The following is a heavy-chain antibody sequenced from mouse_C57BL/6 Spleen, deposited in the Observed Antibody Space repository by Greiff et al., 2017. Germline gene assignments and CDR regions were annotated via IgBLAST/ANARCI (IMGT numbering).Heavy chain of an antibody. J-gene: IGHJ2*01. CDR3: ARKWDY. V-gene: IGHV1-54*01. CDR2: INPGSGGT. Sequence: QVQLQQSGAELVRPGTSVKVSCKASGYAFTHYLIEWVKQRPGQGLEWIGVINPGSGGTNYNEKFKGKATLTADKSSSTAYMQLSSLTSEDSAVYFCARKWDYWGQGTTLTVSS. CDR1: GYAFTHYL.